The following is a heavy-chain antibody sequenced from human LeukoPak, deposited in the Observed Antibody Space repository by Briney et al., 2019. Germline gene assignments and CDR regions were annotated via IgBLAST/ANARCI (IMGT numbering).Heavy chain of an antibody. CDR1: GFTLSSYA. D-gene: IGHD3-3*01. J-gene: IGHJ4*02. CDR3: AKYLKAGFLEWLLPFDY. V-gene: IGHV3-23*01. Sequence: PGGSLRLSCAASGFTLSSYAMTWVRRAPGKGLEWVSSISGSGGGTYYADSVKGRFTISRDNSKNTLYLQMNSLRAEDTAVYYCAKYLKAGFLEWLLPFDYWGQGTLVTVSS. CDR2: ISGSGGGT.